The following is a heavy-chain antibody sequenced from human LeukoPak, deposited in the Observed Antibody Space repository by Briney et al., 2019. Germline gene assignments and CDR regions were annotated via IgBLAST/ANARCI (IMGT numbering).Heavy chain of an antibody. V-gene: IGHV3-7*01. CDR3: ARTGVLWFGDVGWFDP. CDR2: IKQDGSEK. CDR1: GFTFSSYW. D-gene: IGHD3-10*01. J-gene: IGHJ5*02. Sequence: GGSLRLSCAASGFTFSSYWMSWVRQAPRKGLEWVANIKQDGSEKYYVDSVKGRFTISRDNAKNSLYLQMNSLRAEDTAVYYCARTGVLWFGDVGWFDPWGQGTLVTVSS.